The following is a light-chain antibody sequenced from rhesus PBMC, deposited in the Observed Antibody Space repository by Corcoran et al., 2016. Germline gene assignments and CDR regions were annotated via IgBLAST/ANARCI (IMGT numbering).Light chain of an antibody. CDR1: QGISTY. Sequence: DIQMTQSPSSLSASVGDRVTITCRASQGISTYLNWSQQKPGKAPKRLIYAASSLESGVPSRFSGSGCGTDFTLTFSSLQPEDFATYDCLQYKSDPYSFGQGTKVEIK. CDR2: AAS. CDR3: LQYKSDPYS. V-gene: IGKV1-43*02. J-gene: IGKJ2*01.